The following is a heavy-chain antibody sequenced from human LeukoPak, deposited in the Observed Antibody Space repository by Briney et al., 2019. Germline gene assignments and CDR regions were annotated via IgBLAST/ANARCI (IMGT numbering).Heavy chain of an antibody. CDR2: ISGSDGST. D-gene: IGHD5-18*01. J-gene: IGHJ4*02. CDR1: GFTFSSYA. V-gene: IGHV3-23*01. Sequence: GGSLRLSCAASGFTFSSYAMSWVRQAPGKGLEWVSVISGSDGSTYYADSVKGRFTISRDNSKNTLYLQMNSLRAEDTAVYYCARRGNSAGSSQYYFDHWGQGTLVTVSS. CDR3: ARRGNSAGSSQYYFDH.